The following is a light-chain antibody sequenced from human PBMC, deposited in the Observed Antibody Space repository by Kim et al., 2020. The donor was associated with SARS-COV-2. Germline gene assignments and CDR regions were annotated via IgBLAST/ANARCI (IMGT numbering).Light chain of an antibody. CDR2: INSDGTQ. Sequence: ASVGLTCNLDSRHSTYRVAWRQQQPGKGPGYLMRINSDGTQVEGDGNPDRFSGSSSGAERCLSSSRLQSDDESYYYCQTWGPGSRVFGGGTQLTVL. V-gene: IGLV4-69*01. J-gene: IGLJ3*02. CDR3: QTWGPGSRV. CDR1: SRHSTYR.